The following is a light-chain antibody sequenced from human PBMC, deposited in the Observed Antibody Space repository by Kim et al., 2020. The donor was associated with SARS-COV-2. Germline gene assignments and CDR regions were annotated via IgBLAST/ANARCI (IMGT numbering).Light chain of an antibody. Sequence: ASVGDRVTITCRASQRISSYLNWYQQKPGKAPKLLIYAASSLQSGVPSRFSGSGSGTDFTLTISSLQPEDFATYYCQQSYSTPITFGQGTKVDIK. CDR1: QRISSY. CDR3: QQSYSTPIT. V-gene: IGKV1-39*01. J-gene: IGKJ1*01. CDR2: AAS.